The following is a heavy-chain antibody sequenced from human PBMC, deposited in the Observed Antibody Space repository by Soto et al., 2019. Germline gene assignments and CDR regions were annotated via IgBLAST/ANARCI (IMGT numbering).Heavy chain of an antibody. V-gene: IGHV1-2*04. CDR2: INPNSGGT. CDR3: ARDPVPGTGWWYFDL. J-gene: IGHJ2*01. CDR1: GYTFTGYY. Sequence: QVQLVQSGAEVKKPGASVKVSCKASGYTFTGYYMHWVRQAPGQGLEWMGWINPNSGGTNYAQKFQGWVTMTRDTSISTAYMELSRLRSDDTAVYYCARDPVPGTGWWYFDLWGRGTLVTVSS. D-gene: IGHD6-19*01.